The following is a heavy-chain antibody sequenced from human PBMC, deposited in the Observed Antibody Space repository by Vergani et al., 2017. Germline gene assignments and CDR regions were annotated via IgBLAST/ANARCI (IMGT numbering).Heavy chain of an antibody. D-gene: IGHD3-3*01. V-gene: IGHV1-69*01. J-gene: IGHJ6*02. Sequence: QVQLVQSGAEVKKPGSSVKVSCKASGGTFSSYAISWVRQAPGQGLEWMGGIIPIFGTANYAQKFQGRVTITADESTSTAYMKLSSLRSEDTAVYYCASRDITIFGVVIIRGYYYYGMDVWGQGTTVTVSS. CDR1: GGTFSSYA. CDR2: IIPIFGTA. CDR3: ASRDITIFGVVIIRGYYYYGMDV.